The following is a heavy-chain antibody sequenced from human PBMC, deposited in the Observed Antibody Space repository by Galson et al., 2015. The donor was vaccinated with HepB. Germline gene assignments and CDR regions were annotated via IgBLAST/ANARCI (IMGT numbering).Heavy chain of an antibody. CDR3: ASAGEWLDSDAFDI. J-gene: IGHJ3*02. D-gene: IGHD6-19*01. V-gene: IGHV7-4-1*02. CDR1: GYTFTSYA. Sequence: SVKVSCKASGYTFTSYAMNWVRQAPGQGLEWMGWINTNTGNPTYAQGFTGRFVFSLDTSVSTAYLQISSLKAEDTAVYYCASAGEWLDSDAFDIWGQGTMVTVSS. CDR2: INTNTGNP.